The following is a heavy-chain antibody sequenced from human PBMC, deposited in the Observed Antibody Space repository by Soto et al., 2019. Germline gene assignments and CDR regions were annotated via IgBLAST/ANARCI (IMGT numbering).Heavy chain of an antibody. D-gene: IGHD2-2*01. CDR2: ISESGTIT. V-gene: IGHV3-23*01. J-gene: IGHJ6*02. CDR1: GFTFSSYA. CDR3: ARYIPGVRYYGMDV. Sequence: PGGSLRLSCAASGFTFSSYAMKWVRQAPGKGLEWVSLISESGTITYYADSVKGRFTISRDNSGNTLFLQMYSLRAEETAVYYCARYIPGVRYYGMDVWGQGTTVTVSS.